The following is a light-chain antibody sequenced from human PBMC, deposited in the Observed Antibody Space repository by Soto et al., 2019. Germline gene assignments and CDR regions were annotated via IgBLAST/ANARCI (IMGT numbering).Light chain of an antibody. CDR3: QQFGTSLPIT. J-gene: IGKJ5*01. V-gene: IGKV3-20*01. Sequence: EVVLTQSPGTLSLSPGERATLSCRASQSVSRTYLAWYQQKPGQAPRLLIYGASSRATGIPDRFSGSGSETDFTLTISRLEPEDFAVYYCQQFGTSLPITFGQGTRLEIK. CDR1: QSVSRTY. CDR2: GAS.